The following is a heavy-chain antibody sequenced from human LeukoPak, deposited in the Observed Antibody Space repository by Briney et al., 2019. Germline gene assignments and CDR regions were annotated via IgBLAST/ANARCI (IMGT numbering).Heavy chain of an antibody. V-gene: IGHV3-48*03. CDR1: GFTFSSYE. D-gene: IGHD3-22*01. J-gene: IGHJ4*02. Sequence: QSGGSLRLSCAASGFTFSSYEMNWVRQAPGKGLEWVSYISSSSSTIYYADSVKGRFTISRDNAKNSLYLQMNSLRAEDTAVYYCARGRADYYDSSTLGYWGQGTLVTVSS. CDR2: ISSSSSTI. CDR3: ARGRADYYDSSTLGY.